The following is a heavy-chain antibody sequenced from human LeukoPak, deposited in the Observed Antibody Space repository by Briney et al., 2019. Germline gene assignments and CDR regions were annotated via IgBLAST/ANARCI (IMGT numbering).Heavy chain of an antibody. J-gene: IGHJ2*01. CDR3: ARVGYDILTGYGWYFDL. CDR2: IYSGGST. D-gene: IGHD3-9*01. Sequence: GGSLRLSCAASGFTVSSNYMSWVRQAPGKGLEWVSVIYSGGSTYYADYVKGRFTISRDNSKNTLYLQMNSLRAEDTAVYYCARVGYDILTGYGWYFDLWGRGTPVTVSS. CDR1: GFTVSSNY. V-gene: IGHV3-53*01.